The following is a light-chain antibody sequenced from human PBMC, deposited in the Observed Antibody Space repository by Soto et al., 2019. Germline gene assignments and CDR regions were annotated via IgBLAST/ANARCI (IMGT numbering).Light chain of an antibody. V-gene: IGLV2-8*01. CDR1: SSDVGGYNY. CDR3: SAYTTSIALYV. Sequence: QSALTQPPSASGSPGQSVSISCTGTSSDVGGYNYVSWYQQHPGKAPKLMIYEVSKRPSGVPDRFSGSKSGNTASLTVSGLQAEDEADYYCSAYTTSIALYVFGPGTKVTVL. J-gene: IGLJ1*01. CDR2: EVS.